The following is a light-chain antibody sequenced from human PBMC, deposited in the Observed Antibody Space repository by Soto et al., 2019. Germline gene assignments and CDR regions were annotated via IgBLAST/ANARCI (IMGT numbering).Light chain of an antibody. J-gene: IGKJ4*01. CDR1: QSVDSN. V-gene: IGKV3-15*01. CDR2: GAT. Sequence: EIVMTQSPATLSVSPGESATLSCRASQSVDSNLAWYQQRPGLPPRLLIFGATTRATGIPARFSGSGSGTDFTLTIGSLQYEDFGVYYCQQYNDWPRLTFGGGTEIEVK. CDR3: QQYNDWPRLT.